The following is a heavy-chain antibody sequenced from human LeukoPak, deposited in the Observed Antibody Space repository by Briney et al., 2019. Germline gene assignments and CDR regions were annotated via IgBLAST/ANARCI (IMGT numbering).Heavy chain of an antibody. V-gene: IGHV1-2*02. CDR1: GYTFTDYY. CDR3: ARDGWRSRAMSF. CDR2: INPNSGGT. Sequence: ASVKVSCKASGYTFTDYYIHWVRQAPGQGLEWMGWINPNSGGTNYAQNFQGRVTMTRDTSISAAYMELSRVTYDDTAVYYCARDGWRSRAMSFWGQGTLVTVSS. D-gene: IGHD1-26*01. J-gene: IGHJ4*02.